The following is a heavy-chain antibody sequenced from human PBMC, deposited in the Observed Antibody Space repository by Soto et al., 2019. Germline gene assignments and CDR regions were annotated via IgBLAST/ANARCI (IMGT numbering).Heavy chain of an antibody. D-gene: IGHD6-13*01. CDR3: ARDQFRSSSKLYYYYYGMDV. V-gene: IGHV1-18*01. CDR2: ISAYNGNT. J-gene: IGHJ6*02. CDR1: GYTFTSYG. Sequence: QVQLVQSGAEVKKPGASVKVSCKASGYTFTSYGISWVRQAPGQGLEWMGWISAYNGNTNYAQKLQGRVTMTTDTSTSTAYMELRSLRSDDTAVYYCARDQFRSSSKLYYYYYGMDVWGQGTTVTVSS.